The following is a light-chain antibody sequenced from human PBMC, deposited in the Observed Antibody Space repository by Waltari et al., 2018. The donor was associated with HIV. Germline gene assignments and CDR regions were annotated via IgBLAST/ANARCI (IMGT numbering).Light chain of an antibody. J-gene: IGLJ3*02. V-gene: IGLV2-14*01. Sequence: QSALTQPASVSGSPGQSITISCTGTSSDVGGYYYLSWYQQHPGKAPKLILYEGSNRPSGVSNRFSGSKSGNTASLTISGLQAEDEADYYCSSYTSSRTWVFGGGTKLTVL. CDR1: SSDVGGYYY. CDR3: SSYTSSRTWV. CDR2: EGS.